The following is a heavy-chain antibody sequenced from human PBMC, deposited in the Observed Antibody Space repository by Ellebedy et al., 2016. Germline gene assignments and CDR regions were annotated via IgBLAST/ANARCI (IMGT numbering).Heavy chain of an antibody. Sequence: ASVKVSXKASGYTFTSYDINWVRQATGQGLEWMGWINPNSGGTNYAQKFQGRVTMTRDTSISTAYMELSRLRSDDTAVYYCARAPGIAVAGTLDYWGQGTLVTVSS. V-gene: IGHV1-2*02. J-gene: IGHJ4*02. CDR1: GYTFTSYD. CDR3: ARAPGIAVAGTLDY. D-gene: IGHD6-19*01. CDR2: INPNSGGT.